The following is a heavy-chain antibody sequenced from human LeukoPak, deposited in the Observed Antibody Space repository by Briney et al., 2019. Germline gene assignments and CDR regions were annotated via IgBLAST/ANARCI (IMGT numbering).Heavy chain of an antibody. J-gene: IGHJ4*02. Sequence: GESLKISCKGSGYSSNTYWFAWVRQMPGKGLGWMGIIFPGDSDTRYSPSFQGQVTIKADKSTNTAYLQWDTLRASDTAIYYCARAGFGGNSGQFDFWGQGTLVTVSS. D-gene: IGHD4-23*01. CDR1: GYSSNTYW. CDR3: ARAGFGGNSGQFDF. CDR2: IFPGDSDT. V-gene: IGHV5-51*01.